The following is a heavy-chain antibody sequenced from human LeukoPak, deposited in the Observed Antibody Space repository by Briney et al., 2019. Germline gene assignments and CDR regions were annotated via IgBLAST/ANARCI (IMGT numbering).Heavy chain of an antibody. CDR3: ARGNRYNHYYDSSGYRP. CDR1: GGSISSGGYS. D-gene: IGHD3-22*01. CDR2: IYHSGST. Sequence: PSETLSLTCAVSGGSISSGGYSWSWIRQPPGKGLEWIGYIYHSGSTNYNPSLKSRVTISVDTSKNQFSLKLSSVTAADTAVYYCARGNRYNHYYDSSGYRPWGQGTLVTVSS. J-gene: IGHJ4*02. V-gene: IGHV4-30-2*01.